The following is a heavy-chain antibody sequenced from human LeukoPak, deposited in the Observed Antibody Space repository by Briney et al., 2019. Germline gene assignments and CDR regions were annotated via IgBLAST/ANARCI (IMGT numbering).Heavy chain of an antibody. Sequence: GGSLSLSCAASGFTLSSYAMSWVRQAPGKGLEWVSVIYAGGTIDYADSVKGRSTISRDNSKNTLYLQMNSLRAEDTAIYYCAKTLHYGHFGKFDSWGQGTLVTVSS. CDR3: AKTLHYGHFGKFDS. CDR2: IYAGGTI. J-gene: IGHJ4*02. V-gene: IGHV3-23*03. CDR1: GFTLSSYA. D-gene: IGHD4-17*01.